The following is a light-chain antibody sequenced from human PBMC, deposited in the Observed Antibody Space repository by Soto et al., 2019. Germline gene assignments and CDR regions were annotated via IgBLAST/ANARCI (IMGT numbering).Light chain of an antibody. J-gene: IGKJ1*01. Sequence: EVALTQSPGTLSLSPGERATLSCRASQSVSSNLAWYQQKPGQAPRLLIYGASTRATGIPARFSGSGSGTEFTLTISSLQSEDFAVYYCQQYNNWPPWTFGQGTKVDI. CDR2: GAS. CDR1: QSVSSN. V-gene: IGKV3-15*01. CDR3: QQYNNWPPWT.